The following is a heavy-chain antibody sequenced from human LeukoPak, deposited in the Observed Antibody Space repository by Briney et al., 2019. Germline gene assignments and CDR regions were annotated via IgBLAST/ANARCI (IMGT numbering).Heavy chain of an antibody. CDR2: IHSGGST. CDR1: GFTVNSNY. V-gene: IGHV3-66*02. D-gene: IGHD3-22*01. J-gene: IGHJ4*02. CDR3: ARDMRRGYYDC. Sequence: GGSLRLSCAASGFTVNSNYMTWVRQAPGKGLEWVSVIHSGGSTFYADSVKGRFTISRDNSKNTLYLQMNSLRAEDTAVYYCARDMRRGYYDCWGQGTLVTVSS.